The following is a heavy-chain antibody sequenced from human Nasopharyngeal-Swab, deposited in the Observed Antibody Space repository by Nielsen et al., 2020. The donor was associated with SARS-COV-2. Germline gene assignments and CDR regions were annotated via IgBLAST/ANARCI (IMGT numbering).Heavy chain of an antibody. CDR1: GGSVSSGSYY. J-gene: IGHJ4*02. CDR3: ARVTREDPRAVAGLFDY. V-gene: IGHV4-61*01. CDR2: IYYSGST. D-gene: IGHD6-19*01. Sequence: SETLSLTCTVSGGSVSSGSYYWSWIRQPPGKGLEWIGYIYYSGSTNYNPSLKSRVTISVDTSKNQFSLKLSSVTAADTAVYYCARVTREDPRAVAGLFDYWGQGTLVTVSS.